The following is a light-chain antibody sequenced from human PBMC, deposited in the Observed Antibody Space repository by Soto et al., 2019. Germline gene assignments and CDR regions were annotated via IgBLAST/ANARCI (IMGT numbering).Light chain of an antibody. CDR3: QQYHNWPPQYT. J-gene: IGKJ2*01. CDR2: GAS. CDR1: QTVSSN. Sequence: EIVMTQSPATLSVSPGERATLSCRASQTVSSNLAWYQQQPGQAHRLLIHGASTRASGVPTRFSGSGSGTDFTLTISSLQSEDFAVYYCQQYHNWPPQYTFGQGTKLQIK. V-gene: IGKV3-15*01.